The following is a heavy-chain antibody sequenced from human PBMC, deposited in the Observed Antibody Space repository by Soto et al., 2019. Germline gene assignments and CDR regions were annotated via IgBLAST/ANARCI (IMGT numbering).Heavy chain of an antibody. CDR2: IISIFCTT. V-gene: IGHV1-69*01. Sequence: QVQLVQSGAEVKEPGPAVKVSCNAPADSFSSYGISWVGQAPGQGLEWMGGIISIFCTTNYAEKYQRRVTITADASTNTSYMNLSSLRSEDSALYYCARVFRDAWVEPWVVRGYLDTWGRGTLVT. D-gene: IGHD3-10*01. CDR3: ARVFRDAWVEPWVVRGYLDT. CDR1: ADSFSSYG. J-gene: IGHJ4*02.